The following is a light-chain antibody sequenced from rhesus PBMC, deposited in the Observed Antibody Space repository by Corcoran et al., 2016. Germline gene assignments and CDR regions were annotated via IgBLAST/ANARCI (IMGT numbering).Light chain of an antibody. V-gene: IGKV1-28*02. J-gene: IGKJ4*01. Sequence: DIQMTQSSSSLSASVGDTVTITCRASQGISSYLNWFQQKPGKAPKLLIYAATTLQSGVPSRFSGSGSRTYFTLTIRNLQPKDFATYYSQQYKGCPLTFGGGTKVEIK. CDR2: AAT. CDR1: QGISSY. CDR3: QQYKGCPLT.